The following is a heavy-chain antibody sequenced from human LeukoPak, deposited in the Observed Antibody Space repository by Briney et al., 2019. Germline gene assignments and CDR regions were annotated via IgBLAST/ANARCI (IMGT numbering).Heavy chain of an antibody. CDR1: GFTFSSYA. CDR2: ISGSGGST. J-gene: IGHJ4*02. V-gene: IGHV3-23*01. Sequence: GGPLRLSCAASGFTFSSYAMSWVRQAPGKGLEWVSAISGSGGSTYYADSVKGRFTISRDNSKNTLYLQMNSLRAEDTAVYYCARIYDFWSGYWSDYWGQGTLVTVSS. CDR3: ARIYDFWSGYWSDY. D-gene: IGHD3-3*01.